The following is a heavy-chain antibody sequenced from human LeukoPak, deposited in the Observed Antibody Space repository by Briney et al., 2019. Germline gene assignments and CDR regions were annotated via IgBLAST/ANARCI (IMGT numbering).Heavy chain of an antibody. Sequence: PGGTLRLSCAASGFTFSSYGMSWVRQPPGKGLEWIGSIYYSGSTYYNPSLKSRVTISVDTSKNQFSLKLSSVTAADTAVYYCARHRWFGELANWGQGTLVTVSS. J-gene: IGHJ4*02. CDR1: GFTFSSYG. V-gene: IGHV4-39*01. D-gene: IGHD3-10*01. CDR2: IYYSGST. CDR3: ARHRWFGELAN.